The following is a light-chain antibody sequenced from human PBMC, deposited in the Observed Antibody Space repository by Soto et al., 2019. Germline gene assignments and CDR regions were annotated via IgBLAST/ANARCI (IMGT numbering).Light chain of an antibody. Sequence: DIQMTQSPSTLSASVGDRVTITCRASQSINNWLAWYQQKPGKAPKLLMYDASTLEIGVPSRFSASGSGTEFTLTISSLQPDDLATYYCQQYISYPYTFGQGTKVDIK. J-gene: IGKJ2*01. CDR2: DAS. CDR1: QSINNW. V-gene: IGKV1-5*01. CDR3: QQYISYPYT.